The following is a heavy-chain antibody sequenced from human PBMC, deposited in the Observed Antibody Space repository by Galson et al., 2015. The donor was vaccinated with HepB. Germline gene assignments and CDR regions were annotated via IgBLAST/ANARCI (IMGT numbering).Heavy chain of an antibody. V-gene: IGHV3-23*01. CDR2: ISGSGGST. D-gene: IGHD1-26*01. CDR1: GFTFSSYA. J-gene: IGHJ3*02. Sequence: SLRLSCAASGFTFSSYAMSWVRQAPGKGLEWVSAISGSGGSTYYADSVKGRFTISRDNSKNTLYLQMNSLRAEDTAVYYCANLVGATRAFDIWGQGTMVTVSS. CDR3: ANLVGATRAFDI.